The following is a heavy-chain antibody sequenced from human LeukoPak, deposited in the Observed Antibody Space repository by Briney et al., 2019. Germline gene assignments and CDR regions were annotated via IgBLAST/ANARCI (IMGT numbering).Heavy chain of an antibody. CDR1: GYTFTGYY. D-gene: IGHD3-22*01. Sequence: ASVKVSCKASGYTFTGYYMHWVRQAPGQGLEWMGWINPNSGGTNYAQKFQGRVTMTRDTSISTAYMELSRLGSDDTAVYYCATVPPYYYDSSGYAADYWGQGTLVTVSS. CDR2: INPNSGGT. J-gene: IGHJ4*02. CDR3: ATVPPYYYDSSGYAADY. V-gene: IGHV1-2*02.